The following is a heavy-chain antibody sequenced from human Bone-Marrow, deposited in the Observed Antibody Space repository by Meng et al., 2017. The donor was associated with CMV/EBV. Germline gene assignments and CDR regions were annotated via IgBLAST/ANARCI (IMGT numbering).Heavy chain of an antibody. J-gene: IGHJ6*02. CDR1: GFTFNNYA. V-gene: IGHV3-53*01. D-gene: IGHD6-13*01. Sequence: GESLKISCAASGFTFNNYAMSWVRQAPGKGLEWVSVIYSGGSTYYADSVKGRFTISRDNSKNTLYLQMNSLRAEDTAVYYCAREGWYSSSWYSDYYYYGMDVWGQGTTVTVSS. CDR2: IYSGGST. CDR3: AREGWYSSSWYSDYYYYGMDV.